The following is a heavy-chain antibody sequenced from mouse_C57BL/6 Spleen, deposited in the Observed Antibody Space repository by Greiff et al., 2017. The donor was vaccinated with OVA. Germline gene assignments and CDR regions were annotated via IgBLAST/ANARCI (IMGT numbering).Heavy chain of an antibody. Sequence: EVQLQQSGPELVKPGASVKISCKASGYTFTDYYMNWVKQSHGKSLEWIGDINPNNGGTSYNQKFKGKATLTVDKSSSTAYMELRSLTSEDSAVYYCARRGLVATDYWGQGTTLTVSS. CDR2: INPNNGGT. V-gene: IGHV1-26*01. CDR1: GYTFTDYY. D-gene: IGHD1-1*01. CDR3: ARRGLVATDY. J-gene: IGHJ2*01.